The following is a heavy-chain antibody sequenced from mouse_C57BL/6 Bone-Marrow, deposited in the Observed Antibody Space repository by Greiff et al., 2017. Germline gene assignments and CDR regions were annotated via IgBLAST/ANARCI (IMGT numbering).Heavy chain of an antibody. CDR2: IDPENGDT. CDR3: TTPYYYGSSFPFDY. Sequence: VQLQQSGAELVRPGASVKLSCTASGFNIKDDYMHWVKQRPEQGLEWIGWIDPENGDTEYASKFQGKATITADTSSNTAYLQLSSLTSEDTAVDYCTTPYYYGSSFPFDYWGQGTTRTVSS. V-gene: IGHV14-4*01. J-gene: IGHJ2*01. D-gene: IGHD1-1*01. CDR1: GFNIKDDY.